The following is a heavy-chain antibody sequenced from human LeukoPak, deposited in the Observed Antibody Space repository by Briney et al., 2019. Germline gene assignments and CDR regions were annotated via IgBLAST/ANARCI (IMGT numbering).Heavy chain of an antibody. CDR2: ISAGDGNT. CDR3: ARDSGSGSNDY. D-gene: IGHD1-26*01. Sequence: ASVKVSCKASGYTFTSYAIHWVRQAPGQRLEWMGWISAGDGNTKYSQNFQGRVTFISNTSATTAFMELSSLRSEDAAVYYCARDSGSGSNDYWGQGTLVTVSS. J-gene: IGHJ4*02. CDR1: GYTFTSYA. V-gene: IGHV1-3*01.